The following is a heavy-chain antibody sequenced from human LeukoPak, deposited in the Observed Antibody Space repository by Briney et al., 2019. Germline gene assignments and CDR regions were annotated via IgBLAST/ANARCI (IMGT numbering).Heavy chain of an antibody. CDR2: ISSSSSYT. Sequence: PGGSLRLSCAASGFTFSEYYMSWIRQAPGKGLEWVSYISSSSSYTNYADSVKGRFTISRDNAKKSVYLQMNSLGAEDTAVYYCARPVGGWLVHLTWFDPWGQGTLVTVSS. CDR3: ARPVGGWLVHLTWFDP. J-gene: IGHJ5*02. D-gene: IGHD6-19*01. V-gene: IGHV3-11*06. CDR1: GFTFSEYY.